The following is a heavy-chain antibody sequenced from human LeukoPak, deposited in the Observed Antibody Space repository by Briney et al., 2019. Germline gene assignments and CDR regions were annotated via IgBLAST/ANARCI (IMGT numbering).Heavy chain of an antibody. Sequence: GASVKVSCKASGGTFSSYAISWVRQAPGQGLEWMGRIIPILGIANYAQKFQGRVTITADKSTSTAYMELSSLRSEDTAVYYCARDLWAQQRFDSWGQGTLVTVSS. J-gene: IGHJ5*01. CDR1: GGTFSSYA. V-gene: IGHV1-69*04. CDR3: ARDLWAQQRFDS. D-gene: IGHD3-16*01. CDR2: IIPILGIA.